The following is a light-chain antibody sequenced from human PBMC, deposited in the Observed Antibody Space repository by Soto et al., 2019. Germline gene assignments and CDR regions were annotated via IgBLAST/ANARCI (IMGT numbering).Light chain of an antibody. CDR1: SSNIGSNT. Sequence: QSVRTQPPSASGTPGQRVTISCSGSSSNIGSNTVNWYQQLPGTAPKLLIYTNDQRPSGVPDRFSGSRSGTSASLAISGLQFEDEADYHCPSWDDNLDAVVFGAGTKVTVL. V-gene: IGLV1-44*01. CDR2: TND. CDR3: PSWDDNLDAVV. J-gene: IGLJ1*01.